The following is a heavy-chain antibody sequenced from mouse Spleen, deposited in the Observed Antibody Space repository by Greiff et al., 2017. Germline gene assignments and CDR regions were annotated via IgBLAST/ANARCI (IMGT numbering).Heavy chain of an antibody. CDR1: GFTFSSYA. CDR2: ISSGGSYT. V-gene: IGHV5-9-1*01. J-gene: IGHJ3*01. Sequence: DVMLVESGGGLVKPGGSLKLSCAASGFTFSSYAMSWVRQTPEKRLEWVATISSGGSYTYYPDSVKGRFTISRDNAKNTLYLQMSSLRSEDTAMYYCARDYGSSYVFAYWGQGTLVTVSA. D-gene: IGHD1-1*01. CDR3: ARDYGSSYVFAY.